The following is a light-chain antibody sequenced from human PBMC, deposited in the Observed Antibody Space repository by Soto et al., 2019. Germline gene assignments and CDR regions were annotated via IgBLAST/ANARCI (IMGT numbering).Light chain of an antibody. CDR1: QSISTNY. J-gene: IGKJ5*01. CDR3: QQYGRT. V-gene: IGKV3-20*01. Sequence: EVVLTQSPGTLSVSPGERATLSCRASQSISTNYLAWYQQKPGQAPRLLLYAASNRATGIPDRFSGSGSGTDFTLTISRLEPEDFALYYCQQYGRTFGQGTRLEIK. CDR2: AAS.